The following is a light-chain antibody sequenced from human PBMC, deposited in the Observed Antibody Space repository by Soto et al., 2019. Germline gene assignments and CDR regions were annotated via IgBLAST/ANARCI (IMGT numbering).Light chain of an antibody. V-gene: IGLV2-14*01. J-gene: IGLJ1*01. Sequence: QSALTQPASVSGSPGQSITISCTGTSSDVGGYNYVSWYQQHPGKGPKLMIYEVSNRPSGVSNRFSGSKSGYTASLTISGLQAEDEADYYCCSYSTSNTHNYVFGTGTKLTVL. CDR2: EVS. CDR3: CSYSTSNTHNYV. CDR1: SSDVGGYNY.